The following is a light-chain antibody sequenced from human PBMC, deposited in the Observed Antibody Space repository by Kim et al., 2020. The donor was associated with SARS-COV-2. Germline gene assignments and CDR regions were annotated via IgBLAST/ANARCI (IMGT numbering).Light chain of an antibody. CDR3: QQYGSSPYT. CDR2: GAS. Sequence: WPPGERAPLSCRASQSVSSSYLAWYQQRPGQAPRLLIYGASSRATDIPDRFTGSGSGTDFTLTISRLEPEDFAVYYCQQYGSSPYTFGQGTKLEI. V-gene: IGKV3-20*01. CDR1: QSVSSSY. J-gene: IGKJ2*01.